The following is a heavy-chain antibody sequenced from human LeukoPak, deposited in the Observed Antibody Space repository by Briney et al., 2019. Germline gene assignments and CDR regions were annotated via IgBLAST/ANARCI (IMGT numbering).Heavy chain of an antibody. CDR2: ITSSSSYI. D-gene: IGHD1/OR15-1a*01. CDR1: GFTFSGYS. Sequence: PGGSLRLSWAASGFTFSGYSVNWVRQAPGKGLELVSSITSSSSYIYYEDSVKGRFTISRDNAKNSLYLQMNSLRAEDTAVYYCARDLFGGNWNTEGFDYWGQGTLVTVSS. V-gene: IGHV3-21*01. J-gene: IGHJ4*02. CDR3: ARDLFGGNWNTEGFDY.